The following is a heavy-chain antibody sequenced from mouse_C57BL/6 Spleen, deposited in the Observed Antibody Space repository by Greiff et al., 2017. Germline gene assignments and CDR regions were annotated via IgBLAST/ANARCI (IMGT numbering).Heavy chain of an antibody. J-gene: IGHJ3*01. Sequence: VQLQQSGPELVKPGASVKMSCKASGYTFTDYNMHWVKQSHGKSLEWIGYINPNNGGTSYNGKFKGKATLTADKSSSTAYMQLSSLTSEDSAVYFCARNWDRFAYWGQGTLVTVSA. CDR3: ARNWDRFAY. CDR2: INPNNGGT. CDR1: GYTFTDYN. D-gene: IGHD4-1*01. V-gene: IGHV1-22*01.